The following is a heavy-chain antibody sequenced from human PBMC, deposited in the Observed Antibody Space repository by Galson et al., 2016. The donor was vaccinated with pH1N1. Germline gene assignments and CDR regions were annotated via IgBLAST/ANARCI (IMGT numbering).Heavy chain of an antibody. CDR3: AKPIYGSGGFDP. CDR2: ISYDGSKK. V-gene: IGHV3-30*18. CDR1: GFTFSSYG. D-gene: IGHD3-10*01. J-gene: IGHJ5*02. Sequence: SLRFSCAASGFTFSSYGMHWVRQAPGKGLEWVAVISYDGSKKYYADSVKGRFTISRDNSKNTLYLQMNSLRAEDTAVYYCAKPIYGSGGFDPWGQGTLVTVSS.